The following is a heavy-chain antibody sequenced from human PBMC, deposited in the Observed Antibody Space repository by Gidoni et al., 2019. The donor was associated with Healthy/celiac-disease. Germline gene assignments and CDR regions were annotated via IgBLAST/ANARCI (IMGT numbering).Heavy chain of an antibody. J-gene: IGHJ6*02. Sequence: EVQLVESGGGLVKPGGSLRLSCAASGFTFSRYRMNWVRQAPGKGLECVSSISSSSSYIYYADSVKGRFTISRDNAKNSLYLQMNSLRAEDTAVYYCAREGAVAGYYYYYGMDVWGQGTTVTVSS. CDR3: AREGAVAGYYYYYGMDV. D-gene: IGHD6-19*01. CDR2: ISSSSSYI. CDR1: GFTFSRYR. V-gene: IGHV3-21*01.